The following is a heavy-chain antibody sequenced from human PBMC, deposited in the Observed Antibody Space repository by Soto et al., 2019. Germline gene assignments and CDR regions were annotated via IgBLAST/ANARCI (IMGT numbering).Heavy chain of an antibody. J-gene: IGHJ4*02. Sequence: PGGSLRLSCAASGFTFSSYSMNWVRQAPGKGLEWVSYISSSSSTIYYADSVKGRFTISRDNAKNSLYLQMNSLRAEDTAVYYCASSFSSSWPTFFLWGQGTLVTVSS. CDR1: GFTFSSYS. CDR2: ISSSSSTI. CDR3: ASSFSSSWPTFFL. V-gene: IGHV3-48*01. D-gene: IGHD6-13*01.